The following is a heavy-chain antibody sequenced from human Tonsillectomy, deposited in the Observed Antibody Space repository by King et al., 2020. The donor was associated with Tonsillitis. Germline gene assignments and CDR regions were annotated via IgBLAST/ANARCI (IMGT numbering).Heavy chain of an antibody. J-gene: IGHJ6*02. Sequence: QLVQSGAEVKKPGSSLKVSCKASGGTFNNYGISWVRQAPGQGLEWMGGIIPIFGATNYAQKFQGRVTITADESTRTAYMELSSLRSDETAGYYCARRGIINYGMDVWGQGTTVIVSS. CDR1: GGTFNNYG. V-gene: IGHV1-69*01. CDR3: ARRGIINYGMDV. CDR2: IIPIFGAT. D-gene: IGHD2-15*01.